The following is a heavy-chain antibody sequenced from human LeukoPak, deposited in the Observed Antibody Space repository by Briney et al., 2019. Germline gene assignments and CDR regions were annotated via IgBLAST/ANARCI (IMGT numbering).Heavy chain of an antibody. CDR1: GYSFTSYW. CDR3: ARHPPALNYYDSSGYVDY. J-gene: IGHJ4*02. D-gene: IGHD3-22*01. V-gene: IGHV5-51*01. Sequence: GESLKISCKGSGYSFTSYWIGWVRQMPGKGLEWMGIIYPGDSDTRYSPSFQGQVTISADKSISTAYLQWSSLKASDTAMYYCARHPPALNYYDSSGYVDYWGQGTLVTVSS. CDR2: IYPGDSDT.